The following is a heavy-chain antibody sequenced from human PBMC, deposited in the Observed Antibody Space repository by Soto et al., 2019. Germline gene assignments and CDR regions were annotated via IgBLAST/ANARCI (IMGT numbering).Heavy chain of an antibody. CDR3: ARESGIAVAGYFDY. V-gene: IGHV1-46*01. J-gene: IGHJ4*02. Sequence: XSVKGSCQAAGYTFTSYYMHWVRQAPGQGLEWMGIINPSGGSTSYAQKFQGRVTMTRDTSTSTVYMELSSLRSEDTAVYYCARESGIAVAGYFDYWGQGTLVTVSS. CDR1: GYTFTSYY. CDR2: INPSGGST. D-gene: IGHD6-19*01.